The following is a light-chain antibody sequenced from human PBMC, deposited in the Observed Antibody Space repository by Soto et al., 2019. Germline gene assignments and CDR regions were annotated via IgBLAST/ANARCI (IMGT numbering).Light chain of an antibody. Sequence: EIVLTQSPGTLSWSPGERATLSCRASQSVSSSYLAWYQQKPGQAPRLLIYGASSRATGIPDRFSGSGSGTDFTLTISRLEPEDCAVYYCQQDGSSPFTFGPGTKVDIK. CDR3: QQDGSSPFT. J-gene: IGKJ3*01. CDR2: GAS. V-gene: IGKV3-20*01. CDR1: QSVSSSY.